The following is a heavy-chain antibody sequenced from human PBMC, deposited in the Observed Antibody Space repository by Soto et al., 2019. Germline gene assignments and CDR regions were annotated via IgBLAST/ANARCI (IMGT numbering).Heavy chain of an antibody. D-gene: IGHD3-22*01. CDR2: IIPIFGTA. V-gene: IGHV1-69*12. J-gene: IGHJ4*02. Sequence: QVQLVQSGAEVKKPGSSVKVSCKASGGTFSSYAISWVRQAPGQGLEWMGGIIPIFGTANYAQKFQGRVTSTADEPTSTAYMELNSLRSEDTAVYYCARERYYDRSGYSHSYFDYWGQGTLVTVSS. CDR3: ARERYYDRSGYSHSYFDY. CDR1: GGTFSSYA.